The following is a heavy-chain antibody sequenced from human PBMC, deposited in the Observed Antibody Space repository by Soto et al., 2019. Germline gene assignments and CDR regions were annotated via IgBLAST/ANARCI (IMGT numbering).Heavy chain of an antibody. D-gene: IGHD2-8*02. CDR1: GGSISCGGYY. CDR2: IYYSGST. J-gene: IGHJ6*02. CDR3: ARVPGGPYLYYYYGMDV. Sequence: QVQLQESGPGLVKPSQTLSLTCTVSGGSISCGGYYWSWIRQHPGKGLEWIGYIYYSGSTYYNPSLQSRCTISVDTSKNQFSLKLRSVTAADTAVYYCARVPGGPYLYYYYGMDVWGQVTTVTVSS. V-gene: IGHV4-31*03.